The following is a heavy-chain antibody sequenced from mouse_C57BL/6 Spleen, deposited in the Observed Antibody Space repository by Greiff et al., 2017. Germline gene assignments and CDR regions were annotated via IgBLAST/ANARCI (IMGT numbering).Heavy chain of an antibody. CDR1: GFTFSDYG. CDR2: ISSGSSTI. D-gene: IGHD1-1*01. V-gene: IGHV5-17*01. CDR3: ARNEVVDAMDY. J-gene: IGHJ4*01. Sequence: EVKLEESGGGLVKPGGSLKLSCAASGFTFSDYGMHWVRQAPEKGLEWVAYISSGSSTIYYADTVKGRFTISRDNAKNTLFLQMTSLRSEDTAMYYCARNEVVDAMDYWGQGTSVTVSS.